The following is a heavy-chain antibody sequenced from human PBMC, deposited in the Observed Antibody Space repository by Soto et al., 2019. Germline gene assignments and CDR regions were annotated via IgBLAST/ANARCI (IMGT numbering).Heavy chain of an antibody. D-gene: IGHD6-19*01. CDR2: INAGNGNT. J-gene: IGHJ4*02. Sequence: ASVKVSCKASGYTFTSYAMHWVRQAPGQRLEWMGWINAGNGNTKYSQKFQGRVTMTTDTSTSTAYMELRSLRSDDTAVYYCARDFRQWLALDYWGQGTLVTVSS. CDR1: GYTFTSYA. V-gene: IGHV1-3*01. CDR3: ARDFRQWLALDY.